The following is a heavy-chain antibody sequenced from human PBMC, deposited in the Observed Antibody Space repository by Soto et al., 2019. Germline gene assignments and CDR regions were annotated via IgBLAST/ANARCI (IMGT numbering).Heavy chain of an antibody. CDR1: GFTFNSHA. Sequence: QVQLVESGGGVVQPGRSPRLSCAVSGFTFNSHAMHWVRQAPGKGLEWVAVISYGGANKYYVDSVKGRFTISRDNSKNTLFLQMDSLRPEDTALYFCARGPRSCSSTSCYTVDYWGRGTLVTVSS. CDR3: ARGPRSCSSTSCYTVDY. V-gene: IGHV3-30*03. D-gene: IGHD2-2*02. J-gene: IGHJ4*02. CDR2: ISYGGANK.